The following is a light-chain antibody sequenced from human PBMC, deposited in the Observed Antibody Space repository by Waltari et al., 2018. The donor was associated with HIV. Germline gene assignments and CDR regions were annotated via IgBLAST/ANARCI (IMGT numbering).Light chain of an antibody. V-gene: IGLV2-14*03. CDR2: DVT. CDR3: STHTTNDTLE. J-gene: IGLJ2*01. Sequence: QSAMPQPASDPGPPGQPVPISCTRTTRPFGLYNSVSWYQQYPCNVPKVIIYDVTSRPSGVPHRFSGSRSGNTASLTISGLQVDDEAVYYCSTHTTNDTLEFGGGTKLTVL. CDR1: TRPFGLYNS.